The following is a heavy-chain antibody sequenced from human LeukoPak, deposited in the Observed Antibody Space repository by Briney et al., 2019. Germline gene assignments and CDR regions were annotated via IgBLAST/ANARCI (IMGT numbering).Heavy chain of an antibody. D-gene: IGHD5-18*01. J-gene: IGHJ4*02. Sequence: GGSLRLSCVAAGFSFSNYAINWVSQAPGKGLEWVSSIRGSGGTIFYADSVKGWLGICRDNYKKPLYLQMTSLRSEDPAFYFRAKTYVDTTLFDSWGQGTRVTVSS. V-gene: IGHV3-23*01. CDR3: AKTYVDTTLFDS. CDR1: GFSFSNYA. CDR2: IRGSGGTI.